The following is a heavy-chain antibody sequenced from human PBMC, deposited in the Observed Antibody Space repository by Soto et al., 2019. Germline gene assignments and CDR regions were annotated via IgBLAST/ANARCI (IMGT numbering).Heavy chain of an antibody. Sequence: GGSLRLSCAASGFTVSSNYMSWVRQAPGKGLEWVSVIYSGGSTYYADSVKGRFTISRHNSKNTLYLQMNSLRAEDTAVYYCARVPCYYCARAKDDAFDIWGQGTMVTVSS. J-gene: IGHJ3*02. CDR2: IYSGGST. D-gene: IGHD3-22*01. V-gene: IGHV3-53*04. CDR3: ARVPCYYCARAKDDAFDI. CDR1: GFTVSSNY.